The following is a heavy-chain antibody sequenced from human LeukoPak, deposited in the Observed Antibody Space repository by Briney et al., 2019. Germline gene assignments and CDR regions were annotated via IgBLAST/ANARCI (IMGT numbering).Heavy chain of an antibody. CDR2: ISTSGSDM. Sequence: LSLTCTVSGGSISSSSYYWGWIRQAPGTGLEWISYISTSGSDMHYADSVKGRFTISRDNAKNSLYLQMHSLRAEDRAVYYCARDVPALAHRDYYHYYYMDVWGKGTTVTISS. CDR3: ARDVPALAHRDYYHYYYMDV. J-gene: IGHJ6*03. CDR1: GGSISSSSYY. V-gene: IGHV3-11*01.